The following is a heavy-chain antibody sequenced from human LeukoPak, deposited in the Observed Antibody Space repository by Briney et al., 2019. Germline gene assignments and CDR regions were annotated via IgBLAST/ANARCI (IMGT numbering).Heavy chain of an antibody. V-gene: IGHV4-30-4*08. Sequence: PSQILSLNCTVSGGSISSGDYYWSWIRQPPGNGLEWIGDIYYSGSTYYNPSLMSRVTITVATSKNQFSLKLSSVTAAVTAVYSCARALGRVVVIAAAFDLWGRGTLVTVSS. D-gene: IGHD2-21*01. CDR3: ARALGRVVVIAAAFDL. CDR1: GGSISSGDYY. CDR2: IYYSGST. J-gene: IGHJ2*01.